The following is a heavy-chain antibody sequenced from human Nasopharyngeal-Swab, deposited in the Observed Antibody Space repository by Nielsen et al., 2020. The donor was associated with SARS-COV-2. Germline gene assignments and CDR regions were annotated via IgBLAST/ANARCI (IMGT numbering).Heavy chain of an antibody. Sequence: SETLSLTCAVYGGSFSGYYWSWIRQPPGKGLEWIGEINHSGTTNYNPSLESRVTISVDTSKNQFSLKLSSVTAADTAVYYCARGLQGPTYYYGMDVWGQGTTVTVSS. CDR2: INHSGTT. J-gene: IGHJ6*02. CDR3: ARGLQGPTYYYGMDV. V-gene: IGHV4-34*01. CDR1: GGSFSGYY.